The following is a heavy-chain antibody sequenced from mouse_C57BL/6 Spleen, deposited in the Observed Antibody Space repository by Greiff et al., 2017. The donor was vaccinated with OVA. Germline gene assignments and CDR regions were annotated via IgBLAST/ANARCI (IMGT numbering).Heavy chain of an antibody. CDR3: ARTYYYKDAMDY. D-gene: IGHD2-12*01. CDR1: GYTFTSYW. V-gene: IGHV1-64*01. Sequence: QVQLQQPGAELVKPGASVKLSCKASGYTFTSYWMHRVKQRPGQGLEWIGMIHPNSGSTNYNEKFKSKATLTVDKSSSTAYMQLSSLTSEDSAVYYCARTYYYKDAMDYWGQGTSVTVSS. CDR2: IHPNSGST. J-gene: IGHJ4*01.